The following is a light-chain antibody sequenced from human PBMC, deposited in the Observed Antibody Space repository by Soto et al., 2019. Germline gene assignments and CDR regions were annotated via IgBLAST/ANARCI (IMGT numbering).Light chain of an antibody. V-gene: IGKV1-6*01. CDR3: LKDYNYPWT. CDR1: PDIRND. Sequence: AIQMTQSPSSLSASVGDRVTITCRASPDIRNDLGWYQEKPRQAPKLLNYAASNLQSGVPSRFSGSGSGTDFTLTISSMQPEDVATYYCLKDYNYPWTFGQGT. J-gene: IGKJ1*01. CDR2: AAS.